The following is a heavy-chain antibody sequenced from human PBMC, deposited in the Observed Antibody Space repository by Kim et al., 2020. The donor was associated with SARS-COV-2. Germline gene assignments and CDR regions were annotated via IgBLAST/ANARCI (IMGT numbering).Heavy chain of an antibody. J-gene: IGHJ6*02. CDR1: GFTVSSNY. Sequence: GGSLRLSCAASGFTVSSNYMSWVRQAPGKGLEWVSVIYSGGSTYYADSVKGRFTISRDNSKNTLYLQMNSLRAEDTAVYYCARDGGTKKANYYYYYGMDVWGQGTTVTVSS. CDR2: IYSGGST. D-gene: IGHD5-12*01. V-gene: IGHV3-53*01. CDR3: ARDGGTKKANYYYYYGMDV.